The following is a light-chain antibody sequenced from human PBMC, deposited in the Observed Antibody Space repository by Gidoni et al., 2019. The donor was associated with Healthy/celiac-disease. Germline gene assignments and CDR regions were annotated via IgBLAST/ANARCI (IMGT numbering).Light chain of an antibody. Sequence: DIQITQSPSSLSASVGDRVTITCRARQSISSYLNWYQQKPGKAPTLLIYAASSLQSGVPARCSGSGSGTDFTLTISSLQPEDFATYYCQQSYSTPITFXQXTRLXIK. CDR1: QSISSY. J-gene: IGKJ5*01. CDR3: QQSYSTPIT. CDR2: AAS. V-gene: IGKV1-39*01.